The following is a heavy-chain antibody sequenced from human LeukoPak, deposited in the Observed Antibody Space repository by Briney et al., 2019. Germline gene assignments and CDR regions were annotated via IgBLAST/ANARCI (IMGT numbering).Heavy chain of an antibody. Sequence: GRSLRLSCAASGFSFSSYGMHWVRQAPGKGLEWVAVISYDGSNKYYADSVKGRFTISRDNSKNTLYLQMNSLRAEDTAVYYCAKFGSAYSSSPRSGYYYYMDVWGKGTTVTVSS. CDR1: GFSFSSYG. J-gene: IGHJ6*03. V-gene: IGHV3-30*18. D-gene: IGHD6-6*01. CDR3: AKFGSAYSSSPRSGYYYYMDV. CDR2: ISYDGSNK.